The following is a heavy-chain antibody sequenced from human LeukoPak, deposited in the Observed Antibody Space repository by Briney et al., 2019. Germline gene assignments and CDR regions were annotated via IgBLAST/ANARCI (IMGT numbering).Heavy chain of an antibody. Sequence: GASVKVSCKASGYTFSDYYIHWVRQAPGQGLEWMGRIIPILGIANYAQKFQGRVTITADKSTSTAYMELSSLRSEDTAVYYCAVAATPVLNPSAEYFQHWGQGTLVTVSS. D-gene: IGHD2-15*01. CDR2: IIPILGIA. CDR3: AVAATPVLNPSAEYFQH. J-gene: IGHJ1*01. CDR1: GYTFSDYY. V-gene: IGHV1-69*02.